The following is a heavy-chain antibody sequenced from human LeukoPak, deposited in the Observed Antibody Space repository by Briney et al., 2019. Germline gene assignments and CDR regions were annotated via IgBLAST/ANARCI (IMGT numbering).Heavy chain of an antibody. CDR3: AKDGSALWFGELSSYFDY. Sequence: PGGSLRLSCAASGFTFSSYAMSWVRQAPGKGLEWVSAISGSGGSTYYADSVKGRFTISRDNFKNTLYLQMNSLRAEDTAIYFCAKDGSALWFGELSSYFDYWGQGILVTVSS. CDR1: GFTFSSYA. D-gene: IGHD3-10*01. J-gene: IGHJ4*02. CDR2: ISGSGGST. V-gene: IGHV3-23*01.